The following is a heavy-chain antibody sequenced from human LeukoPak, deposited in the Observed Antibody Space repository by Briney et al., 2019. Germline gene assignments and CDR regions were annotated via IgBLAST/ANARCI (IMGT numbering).Heavy chain of an antibody. CDR1: GFIFRTYS. CDR3: ATHNWFDS. V-gene: IGHV3-48*01. CDR2: ISSSSSTI. J-gene: IGHJ5*01. Sequence: GGSLRLSCAASGFIFRTYSMNRVRQAPGKGLEWVSYISSSSSTIYYVDSVKGRFTISRDNAKNSLYLQMNSLRAEDTAVYYCATHNWFDSWGQGTLVTVSS.